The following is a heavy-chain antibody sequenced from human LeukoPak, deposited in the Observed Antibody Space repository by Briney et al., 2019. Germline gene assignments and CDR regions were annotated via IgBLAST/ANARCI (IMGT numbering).Heavy chain of an antibody. V-gene: IGHV3-21*04. D-gene: IGHD3-3*01. CDR2: ISGSSSNI. CDR3: AKDGRITIFGVDNWFDP. J-gene: IGHJ5*02. Sequence: GGSLRLSCAASGFTFSSHSMSWVRQAPGKGLEWVSSISGSSSNIYYADSVKGRFTISRDNSKNTLYPQMNSLRAEDTAVYYCAKDGRITIFGVDNWFDPWGQGTLVTVSS. CDR1: GFTFSSHS.